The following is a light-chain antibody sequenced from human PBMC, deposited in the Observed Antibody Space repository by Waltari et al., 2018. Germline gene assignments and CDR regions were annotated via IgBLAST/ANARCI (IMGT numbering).Light chain of an antibody. J-gene: IGKJ4*01. V-gene: IGKV3-20*01. CDR3: QQYDGIVVT. Sequence: IVLTQSPGNLSLSPGDRAPLSCRASQTVSTIALSWYQQKPGQAPRVLIYSTYNRATGIPDRFSGSGSGTDFTLTINRLAPEDFAMYYCQQYDGIVVTFGGGTKVEI. CDR1: QTVSTIA. CDR2: STY.